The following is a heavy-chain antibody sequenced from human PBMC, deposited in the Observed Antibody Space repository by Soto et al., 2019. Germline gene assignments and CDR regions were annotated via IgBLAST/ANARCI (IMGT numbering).Heavy chain of an antibody. Sequence: QVQLVQSGAEVKKPGASVQVSCKASGYTFTSYGISWVRQAPGQGLEWMGWISAYNGNTNYAQKLQGRVTMTTDTPTSRAYMGLRSLRSDDTAVDYCARVEGLVPAAGNGMDVWGQGTTVTVSS. CDR1: GYTFTSYG. V-gene: IGHV1-18*01. J-gene: IGHJ6*02. CDR2: ISAYNGNT. CDR3: ARVEGLVPAAGNGMDV. D-gene: IGHD2-2*01.